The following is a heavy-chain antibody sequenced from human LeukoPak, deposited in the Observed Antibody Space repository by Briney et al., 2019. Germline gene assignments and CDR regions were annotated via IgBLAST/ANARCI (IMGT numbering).Heavy chain of an antibody. Sequence: PSETLSLTCAVYGGSFSGYYWSWIRQPPGKGREWIGEINHSGSTNYNPSLKSRVTISVDTSKNQFSLKLSSVTAADTAVYYCATGRPLRGYSYGSGANWFDPWGQGTLVTVSS. V-gene: IGHV4-34*01. CDR2: INHSGST. J-gene: IGHJ5*02. CDR1: GGSFSGYY. D-gene: IGHD5-18*01. CDR3: ATGRPLRGYSYGSGANWFDP.